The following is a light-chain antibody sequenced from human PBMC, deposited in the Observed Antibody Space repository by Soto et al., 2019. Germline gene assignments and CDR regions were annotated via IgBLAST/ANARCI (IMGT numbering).Light chain of an antibody. CDR3: AAEDDSLNGLL. J-gene: IGLJ2*01. CDR1: SFNIGSNT. V-gene: IGLV1-44*01. Sequence: QSVLTQAPSASATPGQRVTIFCSGTSFNIGSNTVNWYQQLPGTAPQLLIPTDYERPSGVPDRFSGSKSGSSASLVISGLHSGDEAHYYCAAEDDSLNGLLFGGGTKLTVL. CDR2: TDY.